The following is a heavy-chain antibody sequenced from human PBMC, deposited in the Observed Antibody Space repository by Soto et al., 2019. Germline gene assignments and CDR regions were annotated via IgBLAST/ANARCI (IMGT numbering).Heavy chain of an antibody. D-gene: IGHD6-13*01. CDR1: GFTFSSYA. J-gene: IGHJ6*02. Sequence: VQLVESGGGVVQPGRSLRLSCAASGFTFSSYAMHWVRQAPGKGLEWVAVISYDGSNKYYADTVKGRFTISRDNSKNPLYLQMNSLRAEDTAVYYCARPIIAAAGNYYYCYGMDVWGQGTTVTVSS. CDR3: ARPIIAAAGNYYYCYGMDV. V-gene: IGHV3-30-3*01. CDR2: ISYDGSNK.